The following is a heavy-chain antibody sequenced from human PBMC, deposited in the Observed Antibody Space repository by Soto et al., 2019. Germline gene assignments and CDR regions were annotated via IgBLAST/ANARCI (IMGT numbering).Heavy chain of an antibody. D-gene: IGHD1-26*01. CDR1: GGSISSYY. CDR2: IYYSGST. J-gene: IGHJ6*02. V-gene: IGHV4-59*08. Sequence: QVQLQESGPGLVQPSKTLSLTCTVSGGSISSYYWSWIRQPPGKELQYIGYIYYSGSTNYNPSLKMRVTISTDTSPNPFPRRLSSVTASATAVDYGARGWWEQEGHVMDVWGQWTTVTVSS. CDR3: ARGWWEQEGHVMDV.